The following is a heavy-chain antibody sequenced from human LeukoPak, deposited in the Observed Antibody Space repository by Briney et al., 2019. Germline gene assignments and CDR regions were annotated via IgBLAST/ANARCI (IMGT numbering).Heavy chain of an antibody. V-gene: IGHV4-59*01. J-gene: IGHJ5*02. CDR3: ARVVRGVVTCNWFDP. Sequence: PSETLSLTCTVSGDSLNTYYWTWIRQTPGKELEWIGFVASSGTSNYNPSLKSRVSISIDTSKNQFSLALTSVTPADTVVYYCARVVRGVVTCNWFDPWGQGTLVSVSS. CDR2: VASSGTS. D-gene: IGHD2-21*02. CDR1: GDSLNTYY.